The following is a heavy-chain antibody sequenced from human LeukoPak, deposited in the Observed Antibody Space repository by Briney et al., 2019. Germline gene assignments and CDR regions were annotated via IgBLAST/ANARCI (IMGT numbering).Heavy chain of an antibody. CDR1: GFTFSSYA. Sequence: PGGSLRLSCAASGFTFSSYAMSWVRQAPGKGLEWVSAISGSGGSTYYADSVKGRFTISRDNSKNTLYLQMNSLRAEDTAVYYCAKDPSIQLWFLGEASLPLVQGTYYYYYGMDVWGQGTTVTVSS. V-gene: IGHV3-23*01. J-gene: IGHJ6*02. D-gene: IGHD5-18*01. CDR2: ISGSGGST. CDR3: AKDPSIQLWFLGEASLPLVQGTYYYYYGMDV.